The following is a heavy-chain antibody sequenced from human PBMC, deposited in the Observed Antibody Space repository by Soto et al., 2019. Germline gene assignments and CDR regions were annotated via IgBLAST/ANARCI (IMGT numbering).Heavy chain of an antibody. CDR1: GYTFTHYA. Sequence: QAQLVQSGAEVKKPGASVKVSCTTSGYTFTHYAVSWVRQAPGQGLEWVGWISAYNDNMRYAQKFQGRVTMTTDTSMSTVYMELRSLRSDDTAVYYCARFDWLSAWFDPWGQGTLITVSS. J-gene: IGHJ5*02. D-gene: IGHD3-9*01. CDR3: ARFDWLSAWFDP. CDR2: ISAYNDNM. V-gene: IGHV1-18*01.